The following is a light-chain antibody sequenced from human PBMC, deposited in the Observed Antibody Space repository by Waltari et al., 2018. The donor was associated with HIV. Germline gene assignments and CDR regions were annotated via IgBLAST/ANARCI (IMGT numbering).Light chain of an antibody. CDR1: HGISTY. CDR2: IAS. CDR3: QQLNYYPHT. V-gene: IGKV1-9*01. Sequence: DIQLTQSPSFLSASVGVRVTITCRASHGISTYLAWYQQKPGKAPQLLIYIASTLQSGVPSRFSGSGSGTEFTLTISSLQPEDFATYYCQQLNYYPHTFGQGTKVESK. J-gene: IGKJ2*01.